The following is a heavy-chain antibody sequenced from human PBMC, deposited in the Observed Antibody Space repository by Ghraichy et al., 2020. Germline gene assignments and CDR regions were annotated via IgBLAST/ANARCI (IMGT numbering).Heavy chain of an antibody. CDR1: GFTFSDYY. V-gene: IGHV3-11*01. J-gene: IGHJ3*02. CDR3: ARVRDIVVAIFDI. Sequence: GGSLRLSCAASGFTFSDYYMIWIRQAPGKGLEWFSYISSSGSTRHYADSVKGRFTISRDNAEKSLYLQMNSLRAEDTAGYYCARVRDIVVAIFDIWGQGTMVTVSS. CDR2: ISSSGSTR. D-gene: IGHD3-22*01.